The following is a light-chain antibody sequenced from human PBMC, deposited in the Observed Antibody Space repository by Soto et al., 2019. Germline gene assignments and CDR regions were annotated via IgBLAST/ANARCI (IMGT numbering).Light chain of an antibody. Sequence: IQLTQSPSSLSASVVDRVTVTFRASQGIGTYLVWYQQKSGKAPTVLIYASSTLQTGVPSRFSGSGSGTDFSHTISSLHPEDVATYYCQQVDSYPRTFGQGTKVDIK. CDR1: QGIGTY. J-gene: IGKJ1*01. CDR2: ASS. V-gene: IGKV1-9*01. CDR3: QQVDSYPRT.